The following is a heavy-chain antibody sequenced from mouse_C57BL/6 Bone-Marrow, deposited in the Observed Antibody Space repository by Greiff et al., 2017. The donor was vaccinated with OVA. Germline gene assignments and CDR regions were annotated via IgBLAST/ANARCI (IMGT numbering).Heavy chain of an antibody. Sequence: DVHLVESGGGLVKPGGSLKLSCAASGFTFSSYAMSWVRQTPEKRLEWVATISDGGSYTYYPDNVKGRFTISRDNAKNNLYLQMSHLKSEDTAMYYCARDNLLRVVDYFDYWGQGTTLTVSS. V-gene: IGHV5-4*01. CDR1: GFTFSSYA. J-gene: IGHJ2*01. CDR3: ARDNLLRVVDYFDY. CDR2: ISDGGSYT. D-gene: IGHD1-1*01.